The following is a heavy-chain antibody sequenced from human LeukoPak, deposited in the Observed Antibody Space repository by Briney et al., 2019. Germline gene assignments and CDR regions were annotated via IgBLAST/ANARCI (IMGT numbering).Heavy chain of an antibody. Sequence: SETLSLTCTVSGGSISSYYWSWIRQPPGKGLEWIGYIYYSGSTNYNPSLKSRVTISVDTSKNQFSLKLSSVTAADTAVYYCARDSPRGRDYWGQGTLVTVSS. D-gene: IGHD3-10*01. J-gene: IGHJ4*02. CDR2: IYYSGST. CDR3: ARDSPRGRDY. V-gene: IGHV4-59*01. CDR1: GGSISSYY.